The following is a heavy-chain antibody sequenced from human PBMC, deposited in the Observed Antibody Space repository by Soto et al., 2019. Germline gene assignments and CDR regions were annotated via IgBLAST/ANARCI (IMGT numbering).Heavy chain of an antibody. CDR1: GYSFTSYW. V-gene: IGHV5-10-1*01. CDR2: IDPSDSYT. J-gene: IGHJ3*02. D-gene: IGHD3-22*01. CDR3: ARLEQYYYDSSGYSPAFDI. Sequence: PGESLKISCKGSGYSFTSYWISWVRQMPGKGLEWMGRIDPSDSYTNYSPSFQGHVTISADKSISTAYLQWSSLKASDTAMYYCARLEQYYYDSSGYSPAFDIWGQGTMVTVSS.